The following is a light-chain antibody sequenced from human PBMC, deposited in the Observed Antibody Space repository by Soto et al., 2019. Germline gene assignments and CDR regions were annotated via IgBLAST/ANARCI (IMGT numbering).Light chain of an antibody. Sequence: EIVLTQSPGTLSLSPGERATLSCRASQSVSSSYLAWYQQKPGQAPMLLIYGASSSATGSPARFSCSGSGTDFALTISRLEPEDFAVYYCQEYGSSPPLFTFGPGTKVDIK. CDR1: QSVSSSY. J-gene: IGKJ3*01. CDR2: GAS. CDR3: QEYGSSPPLFT. V-gene: IGKV3-20*01.